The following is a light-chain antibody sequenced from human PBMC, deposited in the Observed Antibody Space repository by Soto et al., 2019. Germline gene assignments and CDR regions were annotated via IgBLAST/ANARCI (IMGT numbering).Light chain of an antibody. J-gene: IGLJ1*01. CDR3: CSYAGSSTYYV. CDR1: SSDVGSYSL. CDR2: EDS. V-gene: IGLV2-23*01. Sequence: QSALTQPASVSGSPGQSIAISCTGTSSDVGSYSLVSWYQQHPGKAPKIMIYEDSVRPSGVSNRFSGSKSGNTASLTISGLQAEDEADYFCCSYAGSSTYYVFGTGTKLTVL.